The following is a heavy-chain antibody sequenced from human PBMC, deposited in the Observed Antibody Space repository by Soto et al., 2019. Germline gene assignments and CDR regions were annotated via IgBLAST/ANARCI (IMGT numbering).Heavy chain of an antibody. J-gene: IGHJ5*02. Sequence: QVQLVQSGAEVKKPGASVKVSCKASGYTFTSYGISWVRQAPGQRLEWMGWISAYNGNTNHAQQLQGSVTMTPDTAASTAYMERRSLRSDDTAVYYCARAGNRLLWFGESNWFDRWGQGTLVTVSS. CDR3: ARAGNRLLWFGESNWFDR. D-gene: IGHD3-10*01. CDR1: GYTFTSYG. V-gene: IGHV1-18*01. CDR2: ISAYNGNT.